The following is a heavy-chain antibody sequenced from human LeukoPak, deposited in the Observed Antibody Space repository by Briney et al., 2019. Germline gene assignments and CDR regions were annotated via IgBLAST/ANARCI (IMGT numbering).Heavy chain of an antibody. V-gene: IGHV4-34*01. CDR2: INHSGST. CDR3: ARGYCSSTSCPTHYYYMDV. D-gene: IGHD2-2*01. Sequence: SETLSLTCAVYGGSFSGYYWSWIRQPPGKGLEWIGEINHSGSTNYNPSLKSRVTISVDTSRNQFSLKLSSVTAADTAVYYCARGYCSSTSCPTHYYYMDVWGKGTTVTVSS. J-gene: IGHJ6*03. CDR1: GGSFSGYY.